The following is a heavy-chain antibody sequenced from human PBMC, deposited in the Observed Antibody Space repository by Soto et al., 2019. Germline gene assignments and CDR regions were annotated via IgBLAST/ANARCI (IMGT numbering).Heavy chain of an antibody. Sequence: PGGSLRLSCAASGFTFDDYAMHWVRQAPGKGLEWVSGISWNSGSIGYADSVKGRFTISRDNAKNSLYLQMNSLRAEDTALYYCAKALIASGTIDYWGQGTLVTVSS. J-gene: IGHJ4*02. CDR2: ISWNSGSI. D-gene: IGHD1-7*01. CDR1: GFTFDDYA. V-gene: IGHV3-9*01. CDR3: AKALIASGTIDY.